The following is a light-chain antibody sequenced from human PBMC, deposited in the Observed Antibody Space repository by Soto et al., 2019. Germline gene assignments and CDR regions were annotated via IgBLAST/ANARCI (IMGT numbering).Light chain of an antibody. J-gene: IGKJ1*01. CDR2: GAS. CDR3: QHFGT. V-gene: IGKV3-20*01. Sequence: EIVLTQSPGTLSLSPGERATLSCRASQSVSSNFFAWYQQKPGQAPRLVIYGASSRPTGIPDRFSGSGSETDFTLTISRLEPEDFAVYYCQHFGTFGQGTKVDIK. CDR1: QSVSSNF.